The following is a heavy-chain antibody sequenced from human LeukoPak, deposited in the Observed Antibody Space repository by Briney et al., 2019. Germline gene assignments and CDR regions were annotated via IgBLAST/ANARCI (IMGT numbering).Heavy chain of an antibody. CDR1: GCAFSSYV. CDR3: AREGFTSGHAGAFDI. V-gene: IGHV3-23*01. J-gene: IGHJ3*02. CDR2: INAKGYFT. Sequence: GGSLRPSCRASGCAFSSYVMGWLRQAPGKGLEWVSNINAKGYFTHYADSVKGRFSISRDNSANRLFLQMNSLRAEDTAVYYCAREGFTSGHAGAFDIWGQGTMVTVSS.